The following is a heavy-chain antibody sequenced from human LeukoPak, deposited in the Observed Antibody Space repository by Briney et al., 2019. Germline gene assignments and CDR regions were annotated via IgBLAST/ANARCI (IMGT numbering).Heavy chain of an antibody. Sequence: ASVKVSCKASGGTFSSYAISWVRQAPGQGLEWMGRFIPILGIANYAQKFQGRVTITADKSTSTAYMELSSLRSEDTAVYYCARWGGSSWFDPWGQGTLVTVSS. J-gene: IGHJ5*02. CDR3: ARWGGSSWFDP. CDR2: FIPILGIA. D-gene: IGHD3-16*01. V-gene: IGHV1-69*04. CDR1: GGTFSSYA.